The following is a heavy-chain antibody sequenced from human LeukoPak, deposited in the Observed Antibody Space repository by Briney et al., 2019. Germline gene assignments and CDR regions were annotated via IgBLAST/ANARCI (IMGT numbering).Heavy chain of an antibody. CDR3: ARQRGYHYDSATNRFSDL. J-gene: IGHJ5*02. V-gene: IGHV4-39*01. CDR1: GGAINSSSYG. CDR2: VYYSGIT. Sequence: PSETLFLTSTETGGAINSSSYGFAGIRQPPGKGLEWIGSVYYSGITYYNPSLKSRVTISVDTSKNQFSLRQSSVTAADTAVYYCARQRGYHYDSATNRFSDLWGQGTRVTVSS. D-gene: IGHD3-22*01.